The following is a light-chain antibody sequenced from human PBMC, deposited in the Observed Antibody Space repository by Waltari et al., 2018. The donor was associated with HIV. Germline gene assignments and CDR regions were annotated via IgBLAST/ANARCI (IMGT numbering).Light chain of an antibody. V-gene: IGLV6-57*01. CDR2: ENS. CDR3: QSDDSFHHVI. J-gene: IGLJ2*01. Sequence: NFMLTQPHSVSGSPGETVIISCTRSSGYIAINYVQWYQQRPGSSPRTVIYENSQRPSGVPDRFSGSTDSSSNSASLSIVGLQGEDEADYYCQSDDSFHHVIFGGGTKLTVL. CDR1: SGYIAINY.